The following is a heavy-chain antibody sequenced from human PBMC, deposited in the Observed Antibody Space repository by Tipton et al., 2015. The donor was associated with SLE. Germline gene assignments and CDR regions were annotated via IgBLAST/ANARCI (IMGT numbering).Heavy chain of an antibody. CDR1: GGSISSDIYY. J-gene: IGHJ3*02. CDR3: AREVLPGAFDI. Sequence: TLSLTCTVSGGSISSDIYYWSWIRQPAGKGLEWIGHIYTSGRTKYNPSLKSRVTISVETSKNQFSLKLSSVTAADTAVYYCAREVLPGAFDIWGQGTMVTVSS. CDR2: IYTSGRT. V-gene: IGHV4-61*09.